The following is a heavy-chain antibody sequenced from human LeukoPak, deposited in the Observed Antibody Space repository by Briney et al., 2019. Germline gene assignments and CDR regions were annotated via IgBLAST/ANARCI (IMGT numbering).Heavy chain of an antibody. CDR3: ARGSKAAPGTFDY. V-gene: IGHV4-59*01. D-gene: IGHD6-13*01. J-gene: IGHJ4*02. CDR1: GGPISSYY. Sequence: SETLSLTCTVSGGPISSYYWSWIRQPPGKGLEWIGYIYYTGSTDYNPSLKSRVAISVDTSKNQFPLKLSSVTAADTAVYYCARGSKAAPGTFDYWGQGTLVTVSS. CDR2: IYYTGST.